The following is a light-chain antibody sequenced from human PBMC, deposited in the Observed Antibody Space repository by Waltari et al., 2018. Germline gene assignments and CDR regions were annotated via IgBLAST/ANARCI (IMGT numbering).Light chain of an antibody. V-gene: IGLV3-1*01. CDR2: QDD. CDR1: KLGEKY. Sequence: SYELTQPPSVSVSPGQTASITCSGDKLGEKYASWYQQKPGQSPVLVISQDDKRPSRIPERFSGSTSGNTATLTISGTQSLDEADYYCQTWDSSTVVFGGATKLTVL. CDR3: QTWDSSTVV. J-gene: IGLJ2*01.